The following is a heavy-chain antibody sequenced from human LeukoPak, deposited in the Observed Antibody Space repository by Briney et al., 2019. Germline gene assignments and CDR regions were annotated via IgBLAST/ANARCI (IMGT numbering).Heavy chain of an antibody. CDR3: AKEAPVVGATYYFDY. Sequence: GGSLRLSCAASGFTFSSYGMHWVRQAPGKGLEWVAFIRYDGSNKYYADSVKGRFTISRDNSKNTLYLQMNSLRAEDTAVYYCAKEAPVVGATYYFDYWGQGTLVTVSS. CDR1: GFTFSSYG. J-gene: IGHJ4*02. V-gene: IGHV3-30*02. CDR2: IRYDGSNK. D-gene: IGHD1-26*01.